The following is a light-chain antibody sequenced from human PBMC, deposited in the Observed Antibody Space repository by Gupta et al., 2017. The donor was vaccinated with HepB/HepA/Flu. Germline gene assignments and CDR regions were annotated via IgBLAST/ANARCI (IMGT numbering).Light chain of an antibody. CDR1: SSDVGGYEY. CDR2: DVS. CDR3: NSYSSSNTLVV. V-gene: IGLV2-14*03. Sequence: QSALTQPASVSGSPGQSITISCTGSSSDVGGYEYVSWYQQHPGKAPKLIIFDVSDRPSGVSNRFSGSKSGNTASLTISRLLAEDEADYYCNSYSSSNTLVVFGGGTKLTVL. J-gene: IGLJ2*01.